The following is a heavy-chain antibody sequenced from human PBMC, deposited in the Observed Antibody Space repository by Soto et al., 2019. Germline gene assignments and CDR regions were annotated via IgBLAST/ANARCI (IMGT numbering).Heavy chain of an antibody. Sequence: ASVKVSCKASGYTFSCYCMHWVRQAPGQGLEWMGVINLSGGGTNFAQKFQGRITMTRDTSTSTVYMDLSSLGSEDTAVYYCARTLASPGIDYWGQGTLVTVSS. CDR1: GYTFSCYC. J-gene: IGHJ4*02. CDR3: ARTLASPGIDY. V-gene: IGHV1-46*01. D-gene: IGHD1-1*01. CDR2: INLSGGGT.